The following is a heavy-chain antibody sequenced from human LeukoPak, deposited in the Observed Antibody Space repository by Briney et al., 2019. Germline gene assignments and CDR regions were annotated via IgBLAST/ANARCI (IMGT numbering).Heavy chain of an antibody. CDR3: ARVWITMVRGVIITPYMDV. Sequence: ASVKVSCKASGYTFTSYGISWVRQAPGQGLEWMGWISAYNGNTNYAQKLQGRVTMTTDTSTSTAYMERRGLRSDDTAVYYCARVWITMVRGVIITPYMDVWGKGTTVTISS. CDR1: GYTFTSYG. CDR2: ISAYNGNT. D-gene: IGHD3-10*01. J-gene: IGHJ6*03. V-gene: IGHV1-18*01.